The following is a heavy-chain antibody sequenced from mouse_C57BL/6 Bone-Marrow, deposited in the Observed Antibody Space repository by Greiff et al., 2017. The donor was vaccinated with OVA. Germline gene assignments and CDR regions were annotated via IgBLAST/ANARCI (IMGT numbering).Heavy chain of an antibody. D-gene: IGHD2-4*01. J-gene: IGHJ2*01. Sequence: DVMLVESGGGLVKPGGSLKLSCAASGFTFSDYGMHWVRQAPEKGLEWVAYISSGSSTIYYADTVKGRFPISRDNAKNTLFLQMTSLRSEDTAMYYCARGRLRGDYFDYWGKGTTLTVSS. CDR2: ISSGSSTI. V-gene: IGHV5-17*01. CDR1: GFTFSDYG. CDR3: ARGRLRGDYFDY.